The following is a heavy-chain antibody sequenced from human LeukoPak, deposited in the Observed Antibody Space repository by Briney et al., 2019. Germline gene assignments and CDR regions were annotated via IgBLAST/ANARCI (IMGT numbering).Heavy chain of an antibody. J-gene: IGHJ3*02. CDR3: AKRDYDSSGYRNAFEI. V-gene: IGHV3-23*01. Sequence: GGSLRLSCAASGFTFSSYAMSWVRQAPGKGLEWVSAISGGGGSTYYADSVRGRFTISRDNSKNTLYLQMNSLRAEDTAVYYCAKRDYDSSGYRNAFEICGQGTMVTVSS. D-gene: IGHD3-22*01. CDR2: ISGGGGST. CDR1: GFTFSSYA.